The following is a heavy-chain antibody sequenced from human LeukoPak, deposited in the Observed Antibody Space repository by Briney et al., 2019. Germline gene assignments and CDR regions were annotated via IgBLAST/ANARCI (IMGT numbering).Heavy chain of an antibody. CDR1: GGTFSSYA. J-gene: IGHJ5*02. V-gene: IGHV1-69*06. D-gene: IGHD3-22*01. CDR3: ARVVVIMSLGHWFDP. CDR2: IIPIFGTA. Sequence: SVKVSCKASGGTFSSYAISWVRQAPGQGLEWMGGIIPIFGTANYAQKFQGRVTITADKSTSTAYMELSSLRSEDTAVYYCARVVVIMSLGHWFDPWGQGTLVTVSS.